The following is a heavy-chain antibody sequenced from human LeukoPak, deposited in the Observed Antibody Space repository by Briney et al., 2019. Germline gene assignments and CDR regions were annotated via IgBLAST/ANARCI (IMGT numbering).Heavy chain of an antibody. CDR2: ISGDNPGT. Sequence: GGSLRLSCAASGFIVSSDFMSWVRQAPGKGLEWVAAISGDNPGTYHANSVKGRFTISRDNSKNTLHLQMSGLRAEDTARYYCAKAPVGHCSGAFCYHFDSWGQGTLVTVSS. V-gene: IGHV3-23*01. D-gene: IGHD2-15*01. CDR3: AKAPVGHCSGAFCYHFDS. J-gene: IGHJ4*02. CDR1: GFIVSSDF.